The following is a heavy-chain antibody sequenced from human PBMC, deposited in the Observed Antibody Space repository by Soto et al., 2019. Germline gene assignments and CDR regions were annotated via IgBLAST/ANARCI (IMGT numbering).Heavy chain of an antibody. CDR1: GGTFSSYT. V-gene: IGHV1-69*08. CDR3: AGDCSGGSCYSRGVWFDP. D-gene: IGHD2-15*01. CDR2: IIPILGIA. Sequence: QVQLVQSGAEVKKPGSSVKVSCKASGGTFSSYTISWVRQAPGQGLEWMGRIIPILGIANYATKFQGRVTITADKTTSTAYMELSSLRSEDTAVYYCAGDCSGGSCYSRGVWFDPWGQGTLVTVSS. J-gene: IGHJ5*02.